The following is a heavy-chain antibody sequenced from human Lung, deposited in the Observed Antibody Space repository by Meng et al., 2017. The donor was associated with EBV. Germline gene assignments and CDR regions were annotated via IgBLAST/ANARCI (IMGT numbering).Heavy chain of an antibody. J-gene: IGHJ4*02. CDR1: GYSFSSSY. V-gene: IGHV4-34*01. CDR2: INYSGIT. CDR3: ARGGTSSAPFDY. D-gene: IGHD2-2*01. Sequence: QVQLQQWGSGLLKTSATLSLTCGVSGYSFSSSYWSWIRQPPGKGLEWIGQINYSGITNYNPSLKRRVTISVDTSKNQFSLSLNSVTAADTAVYYCARGGTSSAPFDYWGQGTLVTVSS.